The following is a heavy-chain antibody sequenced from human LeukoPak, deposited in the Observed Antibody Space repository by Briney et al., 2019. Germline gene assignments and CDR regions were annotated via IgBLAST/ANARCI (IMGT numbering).Heavy chain of an antibody. CDR2: ISASGGST. CDR3: ARHYRIAAAGTPLGWFDP. Sequence: GRSLRLSCAASGFTFSSYAMSWVRQAPGKGLEWVSAISASGGSTYYADSVKGRFTISRDNSKNTLYLQMNSLRAEDTAVYYCARHYRIAAAGTPLGWFDPWGQGTLVTVSS. J-gene: IGHJ5*02. CDR1: GFTFSSYA. V-gene: IGHV3-23*01. D-gene: IGHD6-13*01.